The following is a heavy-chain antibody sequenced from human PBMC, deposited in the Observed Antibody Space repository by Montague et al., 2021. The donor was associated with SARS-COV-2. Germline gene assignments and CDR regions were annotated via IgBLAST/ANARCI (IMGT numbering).Heavy chain of an antibody. V-gene: IGHV4-34*01. Sequence: SETLSLTCAVYGGSFSDYYWTWIRQSPGKGLEWLGEVNHSGRINYNPSLKSRITISVDTSKNQFSLRLRSVTAADTAVYCCARGRVDTTMILVVFTGAAHSFDSWGQGTLVSVSS. D-gene: IGHD3-22*01. CDR2: VNHSGRI. J-gene: IGHJ4*02. CDR3: ARGRVDTTMILVVFTGAAHSFDS. CDR1: GGSFSDYY.